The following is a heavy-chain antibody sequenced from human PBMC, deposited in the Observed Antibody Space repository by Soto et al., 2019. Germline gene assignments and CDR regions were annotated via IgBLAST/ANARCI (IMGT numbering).Heavy chain of an antibody. CDR3: ARVGCSGGSCPLDY. D-gene: IGHD2-15*01. V-gene: IGHV3-11*01. Sequence: QVQLVESGGGLVKPGGSLRLSCAASAFIISDYYMSWIRQAPGKGLEWVSYISGSGTTIYYADSVKGRFTISRDNATNSLYLQMSSLRAEDTAVYYCARVGCSGGSCPLDYWGQGTMVTVSS. CDR2: ISGSGTTI. CDR1: AFIISDYY. J-gene: IGHJ4*02.